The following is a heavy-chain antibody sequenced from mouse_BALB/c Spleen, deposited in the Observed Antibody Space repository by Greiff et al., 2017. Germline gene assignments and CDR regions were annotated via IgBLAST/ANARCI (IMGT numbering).Heavy chain of an antibody. CDR2: IDPENGDT. CDR3: NYYGSSWWFAY. CDR1: GFNIKDYY. Sequence: EVKLQESGAELVRSGASVKLSCTASGFNIKDYYMHWVKQRPEQGLEWIGWIDPENGDTEYAPKFQGKATMTADTSSNTAYLQLSSLTSEDTAVYYCNYYGSSWWFAYWGQGALVTVSA. D-gene: IGHD1-1*01. J-gene: IGHJ3*01. V-gene: IGHV14-4*02.